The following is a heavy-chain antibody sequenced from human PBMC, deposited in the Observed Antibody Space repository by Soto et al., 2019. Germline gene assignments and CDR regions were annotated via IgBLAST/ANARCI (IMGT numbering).Heavy chain of an antibody. D-gene: IGHD3-22*01. CDR2: ISAYNGNT. CDR3: ARDFDYYDSSGYYYVDDY. V-gene: IGHV1-18*01. J-gene: IGHJ4*02. CDR1: CYTFTSYG. Sequence: RSSVKVSCKASCYTFTSYGISWVRQAPGQGLEWMGWISAYNGNTNYAQKLQGRVTMTTDTSTSTAYMELRSLRSDDTAVYYCARDFDYYDSSGYYYVDDYWGQGTLVTVSS.